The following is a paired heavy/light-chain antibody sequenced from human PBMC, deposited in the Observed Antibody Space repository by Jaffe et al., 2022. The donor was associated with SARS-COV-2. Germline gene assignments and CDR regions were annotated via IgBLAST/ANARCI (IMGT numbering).Heavy chain of an antibody. J-gene: IGHJ2*01. D-gene: IGHD1-7*01. Sequence: EMQLLESGGGLVQPGGSLRLSCAASGFTFSSYAMGWVRQAPGKGLEWVSVISGTGGITYHADCVKGRFTISRDNSKNTLYLQMNSLGAEDTAVYYCAKVSDWNYGDWYFDLWGRGTLVTVSS. CDR2: ISGTGGIT. CDR3: AKVSDWNYGDWYFDL. CDR1: GFTFSSYA. V-gene: IGHV3-23*01.
Light chain of an antibody. Sequence: DIQMTQSPSSLSASVGDRVTITCRASQGINNYLAWYQQKPGKVPKLLIYAASTLLSGVPSRFSGSGSGTDFTLTISSLQPEDVATFYCQKYNSAPLTFGGGTKVEIK. CDR1: QGINNY. J-gene: IGKJ4*01. CDR3: QKYNSAPLT. CDR2: AAS. V-gene: IGKV1-27*01.